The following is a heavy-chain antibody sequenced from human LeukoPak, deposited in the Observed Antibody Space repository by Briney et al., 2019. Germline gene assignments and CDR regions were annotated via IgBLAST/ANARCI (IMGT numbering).Heavy chain of an antibody. Sequence: SETLSLTCTVSGDSIREYYWSWIRQPPGQGLEGIGYVFYSGSTNYNPSLKSPVTTSVDTSKNQLSLKLSSVTAADTAVYYCARDLRSSSWSYYFDYWGQGTLVTVSS. D-gene: IGHD6-13*01. CDR1: GDSIREYY. CDR3: ARDLRSSSWSYYFDY. J-gene: IGHJ4*02. CDR2: VFYSGST. V-gene: IGHV4-59*01.